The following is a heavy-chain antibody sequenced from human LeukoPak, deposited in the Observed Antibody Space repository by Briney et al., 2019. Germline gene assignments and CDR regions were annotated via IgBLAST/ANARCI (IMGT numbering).Heavy chain of an antibody. V-gene: IGHV1-69*01. Sequence: SVKVSCKASGGTFTSYAISWVRQAPGQGLEWMGGIIPIFGTTKYAQKFQGRVTITPDESTSTAYMELSSLRSEDTAMYDCARGGGSSEQKNGGQGTLVTVSA. J-gene: IGHJ4*02. CDR3: ARGGGSSEQKN. CDR1: GGTFTSYA. CDR2: IIPIFGTT. D-gene: IGHD4-23*01.